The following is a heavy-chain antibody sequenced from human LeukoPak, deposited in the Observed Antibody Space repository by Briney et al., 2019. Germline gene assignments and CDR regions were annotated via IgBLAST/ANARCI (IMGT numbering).Heavy chain of an antibody. V-gene: IGHV7-4-1*02. D-gene: IGHD6-13*01. CDR1: GYTFTGYY. Sequence: ASVKVSCKASGYTFTGYYMHWVRQAPGQGLEWMGWINTNTGNPTYAQGFTGRFVFSLDTSVSTAYLQISSLKAEDSAVYYCARDIAAAGTRYFDLWGRGTLATVSS. CDR2: INTNTGNP. CDR3: ARDIAAAGTRYFDL. J-gene: IGHJ2*01.